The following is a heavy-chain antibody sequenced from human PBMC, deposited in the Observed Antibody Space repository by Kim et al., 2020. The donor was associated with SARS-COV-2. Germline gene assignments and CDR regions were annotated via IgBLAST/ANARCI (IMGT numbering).Heavy chain of an antibody. V-gene: IGHV4-31*03. Sequence: SETLSLTCTVSGGSISSGGYYWSWIRQHPGKGLEWIGYIYYSGSTYYNPSLKSRVTISVDTSKNQFSLKLSSVTAADTAVYYCARSAYYYDSSGYSRYPPLYFDLWGRGTLVTVSS. CDR1: GGSISSGGYY. CDR3: ARSAYYYDSSGYSRYPPLYFDL. D-gene: IGHD3-22*01. J-gene: IGHJ2*01. CDR2: IYYSGST.